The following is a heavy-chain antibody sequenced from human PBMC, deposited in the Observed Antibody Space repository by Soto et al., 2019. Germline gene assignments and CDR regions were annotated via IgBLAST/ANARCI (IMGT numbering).Heavy chain of an antibody. V-gene: IGHV3-23*01. Sequence: GGSLRLSCAASGFIFSNYPMNWVRQAPGKGLDWVSTISNSADTYYPDSVNGRFTVSRDNSKNRLYLQMNSLRAEDTALYYCAKSRAVADAFDIWGQGTMVTVSS. J-gene: IGHJ3*02. CDR2: ISNSADT. D-gene: IGHD6-19*01. CDR1: GFIFSNYP. CDR3: AKSRAVADAFDI.